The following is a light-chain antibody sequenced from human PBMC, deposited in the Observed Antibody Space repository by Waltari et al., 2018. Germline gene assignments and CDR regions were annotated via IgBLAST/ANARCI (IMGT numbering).Light chain of an antibody. CDR2: EFT. CDR1: STDVGPYNL. Sequence: QSALTPPASVSGSPGQSITIPCPGTSTDVGPYNLVLWYQHHPGKAPKLMIYEFTKRPSGVSYRFSGSKSGNTASLTISGLQTDDEADYYCCSYAGSSTVVFGGGTKLTVL. CDR3: CSYAGSSTVV. J-gene: IGLJ2*01. V-gene: IGLV2-23*02.